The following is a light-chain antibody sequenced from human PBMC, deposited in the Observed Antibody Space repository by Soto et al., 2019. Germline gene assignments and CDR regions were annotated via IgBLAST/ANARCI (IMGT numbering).Light chain of an antibody. CDR1: QSININ. CDR3: QQYDNWPIT. J-gene: IGKJ5*01. Sequence: RGMTQSPATLSVSPGERATLSCRASQSININLAWYQQKPGQAPRLLIYGASTRATGLPARFSGSGSGTEFTLIISSLQSEDSAVYYCQQYDNWPITFGQGTRLEIK. CDR2: GAS. V-gene: IGKV3-15*01.